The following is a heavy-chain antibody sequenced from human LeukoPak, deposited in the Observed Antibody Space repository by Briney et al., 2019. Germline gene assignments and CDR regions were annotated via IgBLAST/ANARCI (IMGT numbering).Heavy chain of an antibody. CDR2: ISYDGSNK. Sequence: GGSLRLSCAASGFTFSSYAMLWVRQAPGKGLEWVAVISYDGSNKYYADSVKGRFTISRDNSKNTLYLQMNSLRAEDTAVYYCAWVVGARHYYYYGMDVWGQGTTVTVSS. CDR3: AWVVGARHYYYYGMDV. V-gene: IGHV3-30-3*01. D-gene: IGHD1-26*01. CDR1: GFTFSSYA. J-gene: IGHJ6*02.